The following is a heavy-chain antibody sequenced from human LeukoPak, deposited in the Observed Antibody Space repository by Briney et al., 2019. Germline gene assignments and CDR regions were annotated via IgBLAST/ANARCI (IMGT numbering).Heavy chain of an antibody. D-gene: IGHD3-22*01. Sequence: SETLSLTCTVSGGSISSYYWNWIRQPPGKGLEWIGYIYYSGSTNYNPSLKSRVTISIDTSKNQFSLRLRSVTAADTAVYYCAREILYDSTGYYLWGQGTVVTVSS. V-gene: IGHV4-59*12. J-gene: IGHJ4*02. CDR2: IYYSGST. CDR3: AREILYDSTGYYL. CDR1: GGSISSYY.